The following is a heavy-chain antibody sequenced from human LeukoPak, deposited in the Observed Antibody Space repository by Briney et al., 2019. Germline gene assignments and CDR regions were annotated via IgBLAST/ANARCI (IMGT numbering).Heavy chain of an antibody. CDR1: GGSISSGDYY. V-gene: IGHV4-30-4*01. D-gene: IGHD2-2*01. CDR2: IYYSGST. CDR3: ARGVGYCSSTSCSTAKLRRVFDY. Sequence: SETLSLTCTVSGGSISSGDYYWSWIRQPPGKGLEWIGYIYYSGSTYYNPSLKSRVTISVDTSKNQFSLKLSSVTAADTAVYYCARGVGYCSSTSCSTAKLRRVFDYWGQGTLVTVSS. J-gene: IGHJ4*02.